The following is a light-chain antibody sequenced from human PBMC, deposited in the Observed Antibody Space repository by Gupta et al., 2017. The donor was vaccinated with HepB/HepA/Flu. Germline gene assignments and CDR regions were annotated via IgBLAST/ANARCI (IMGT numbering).Light chain of an antibody. Sequence: QSVLTQPPSVSGAPGQRVTISCTGTRPNIGAGYDVHWYQQFPGTAPKLLIYGNSNRPSGVPDRFSGSKSGTSASLAITGLQAEDEADYYCQSYDSSLSGSRVFGGGTKLTVL. CDR1: RPNIGAGYD. CDR3: QSYDSSLSGSRV. V-gene: IGLV1-40*01. CDR2: GNS. J-gene: IGLJ2*01.